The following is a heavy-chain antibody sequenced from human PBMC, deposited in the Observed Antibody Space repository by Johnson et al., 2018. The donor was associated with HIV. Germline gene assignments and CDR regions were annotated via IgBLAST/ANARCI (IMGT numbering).Heavy chain of an antibody. CDR3: ARDDLDNSGHLMAFDM. CDR2: IRYDGTNK. D-gene: IGHD1-26*01. Sequence: QVLLVESGGGVVQPGGSLRLSCVASGFTFSSYGMHWVRQAPGKGLEWVAFIRYDGTNKYYADSVKGRFTISRDNSKNTLYLQMKRLRVEDTAVYYCARDDLDNSGHLMAFDMWGQGTMVTVSS. V-gene: IGHV3-30*02. J-gene: IGHJ3*02. CDR1: GFTFSSYG.